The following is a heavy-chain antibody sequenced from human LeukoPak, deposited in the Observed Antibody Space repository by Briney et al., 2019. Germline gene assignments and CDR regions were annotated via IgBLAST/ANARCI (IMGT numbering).Heavy chain of an antibody. J-gene: IGHJ4*02. V-gene: IGHV4-39*07. Sequence: SETLSLTCTVSGGSISSSSYYWGWIRQPPGKGLEWIGSIYYSGSTYYNPSLKSRVTISVDTSKNQFSLKLSSVTAADTAVYYCARDLWELPFDYWGQGTLVTVSS. D-gene: IGHD1-26*01. CDR1: GGSISSSSYY. CDR3: ARDLWELPFDY. CDR2: IYYSGST.